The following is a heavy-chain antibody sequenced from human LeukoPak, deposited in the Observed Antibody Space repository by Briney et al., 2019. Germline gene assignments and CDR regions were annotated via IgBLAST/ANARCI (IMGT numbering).Heavy chain of an antibody. CDR2: ISWNSGSI. D-gene: IGHD6-13*01. Sequence: GGSLRLSCAASGFTFDDYAMHWVRQAPGKGLEWVSGISWNSGSIGYADSVKGRFTISRDNAKNSLYLQVDSLRAEDTALYYCARPKQQMVPSYEYWGQGTLVTVSS. CDR3: ARPKQQMVPSYEY. J-gene: IGHJ4*02. CDR1: GFTFDDYA. V-gene: IGHV3-9*01.